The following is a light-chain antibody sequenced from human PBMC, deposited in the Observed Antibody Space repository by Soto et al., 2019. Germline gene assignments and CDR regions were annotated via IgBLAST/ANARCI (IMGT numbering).Light chain of an antibody. Sequence: IAQSPATLSVCPGEEATLTCRASQGIGDTLAWYQQKPGQTPRLLIYDTSIRATGVPARFSGSRSGAEFTLTISSLQSEDFAVYYCQHYVNWPLTFGGGTKVDIK. J-gene: IGKJ4*01. CDR2: DTS. CDR3: QHYVNWPLT. CDR1: QGIGDT. V-gene: IGKV3-15*01.